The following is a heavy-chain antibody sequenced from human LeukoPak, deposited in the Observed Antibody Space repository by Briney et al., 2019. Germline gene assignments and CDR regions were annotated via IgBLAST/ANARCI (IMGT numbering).Heavy chain of an antibody. J-gene: IGHJ4*02. D-gene: IGHD1-26*01. Sequence: GGSLRLSCAASGFTFDDYTMHWVRQAPGKGLEWVSLISWDGGSTYYADSVKGRFTISRDNSKNSLYLQINSLRTEDTALYYCAKDRSPRSYRNALIDYWGQGTLVTVSS. CDR1: GFTFDDYT. CDR2: ISWDGGST. V-gene: IGHV3-43*01. CDR3: AKDRSPRSYRNALIDY.